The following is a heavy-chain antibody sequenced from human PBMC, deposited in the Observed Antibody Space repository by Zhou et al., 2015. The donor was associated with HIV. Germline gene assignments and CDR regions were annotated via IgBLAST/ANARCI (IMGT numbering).Heavy chain of an antibody. Sequence: QVQLLQSGAEVKKPGASVKVSCKASGYTFTSYYVHWARQAPGQGLEWMGIINPSGGTTTYTQKFQGRVTMTRDTSTSTVYLELSSLRSEDTAVYYCARSSGNYDFAFDVWGQGTRLIVSS. V-gene: IGHV1-46*01. D-gene: IGHD3-22*01. CDR2: INPSGGTT. CDR3: ARSSGNYDFAFDV. CDR1: GYTFTSYY. J-gene: IGHJ3*01.